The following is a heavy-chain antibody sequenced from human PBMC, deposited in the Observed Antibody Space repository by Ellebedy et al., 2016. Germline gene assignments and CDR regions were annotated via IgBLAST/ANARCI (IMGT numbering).Heavy chain of an antibody. CDR3: LVRGVKSDY. V-gene: IGHV4-34*01. J-gene: IGHJ4*02. Sequence: SETLSLTXAVYGGSFSGYYWSWIRQPPGKGLEWIGEINHSGSTNYNPSLKSRVTISVDTSKNQFSLKLSSVTAADTAVYYCLVRGVKSDYWGQGTLVTVSS. CDR2: INHSGST. D-gene: IGHD3-10*01. CDR1: GGSFSGYY.